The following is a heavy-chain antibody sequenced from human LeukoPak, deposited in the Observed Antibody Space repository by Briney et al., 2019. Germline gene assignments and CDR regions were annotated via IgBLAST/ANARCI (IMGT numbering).Heavy chain of an antibody. CDR2: IKQDGSEK. J-gene: IGHJ4*02. CDR3: ARISSSWYYFDY. CDR1: GFTFSSYW. Sequence: PGGSLRLSCAASGFTFSSYWMSWVRQAPGKGLEWVANIKQDGSEKYYVDSVKGRFTISRDNAENSLHLQMNSLRAEDTAVYYCARISSSWYYFDYWGQGTLVPVSS. D-gene: IGHD6-13*01. V-gene: IGHV3-7*01.